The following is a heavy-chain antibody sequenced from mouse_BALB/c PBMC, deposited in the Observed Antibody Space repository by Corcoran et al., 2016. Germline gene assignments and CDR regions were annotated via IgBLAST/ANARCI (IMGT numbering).Heavy chain of an antibody. Sequence: EVQLPQSGAELVRPGALVKLSCKASGFNIKDYYMHWVKQRPEQGLEWIGWIDPENGNTIYDPKFQGKASITADTSSNTAYLQLSSLTSEDTAVYYCARGRGRVAYWGQGTLVTVSA. J-gene: IGHJ3*01. CDR1: GFNIKDYY. CDR3: ARGRGRVAY. V-gene: IGHV14-1*02. CDR2: IDPENGNT.